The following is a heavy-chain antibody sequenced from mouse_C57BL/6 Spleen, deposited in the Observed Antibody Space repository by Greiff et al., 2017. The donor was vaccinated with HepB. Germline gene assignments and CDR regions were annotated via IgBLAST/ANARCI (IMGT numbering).Heavy chain of an antibody. V-gene: IGHV1-59*01. J-gene: IGHJ2*01. CDR3: ARRGFITTVVDY. CDR1: GYTFTSYW. CDR2: IDPSDSYT. Sequence: VQLQQPGAELVRPGTSVKLSCKASGYTFTSYWMHWVKQRPGQGLEWIGVIDPSDSYTNYNQKFKGKATLTVDTSSSTAYMQLSSLTSEDSAVYYCARRGFITTVVDYWGQGTTLTVSS. D-gene: IGHD1-1*01.